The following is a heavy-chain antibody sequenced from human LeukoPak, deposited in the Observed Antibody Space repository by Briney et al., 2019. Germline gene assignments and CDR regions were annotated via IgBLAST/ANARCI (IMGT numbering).Heavy chain of an antibody. V-gene: IGHV4-39*01. CDR1: GGSISSSSYY. Sequence: SETLSLTCTVSGGSISSSSYYWGWIRQPPGKGLEWIGSIYYSGSTYYNPSLKSRVTISVDTSKNQFSLKLSSVTAADTAVYYCARGSGSSGGEFDYWGQGTLVTVSS. CDR2: IYYSGST. D-gene: IGHD6-6*01. CDR3: ARGSGSSGGEFDY. J-gene: IGHJ4*02.